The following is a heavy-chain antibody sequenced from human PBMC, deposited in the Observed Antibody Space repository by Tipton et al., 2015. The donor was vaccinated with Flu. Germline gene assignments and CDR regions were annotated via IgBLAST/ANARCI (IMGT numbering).Heavy chain of an antibody. CDR3: AVGSYGSRGYSHYYYYGMDV. D-gene: IGHD3-22*01. Sequence: SLRLSCAASGFTFSSFEMSWVRQAPGEGLEWVSYISSSGSTIYYADSVKGRFTISRDNAKNSLYLQVNSLRAEDTAVYFCAVGSYGSRGYSHYYYYGMDVWGQGTTVTVSS. CDR2: ISSSGSTI. J-gene: IGHJ6*02. V-gene: IGHV3-48*03. CDR1: GFTFSSFE.